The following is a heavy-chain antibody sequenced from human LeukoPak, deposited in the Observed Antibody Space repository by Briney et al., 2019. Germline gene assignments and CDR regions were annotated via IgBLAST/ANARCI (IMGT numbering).Heavy chain of an antibody. J-gene: IGHJ6*02. CDR2: ISWNSGSI. CDR1: GFTFDGYA. CDR3: GKGVLGRYFYYYGMDV. Sequence: GGSLRLSCAASGFTFDGYAMHWVRQAPGKGLEWVSGISWNSGSIGYADSVKGRFTISRDNAKNSLYLQMNSLRAEDTALYYCGKGVLGRYFYYYGMDVWGQGTTVAVSS. D-gene: IGHD3-16*01. V-gene: IGHV3-9*01.